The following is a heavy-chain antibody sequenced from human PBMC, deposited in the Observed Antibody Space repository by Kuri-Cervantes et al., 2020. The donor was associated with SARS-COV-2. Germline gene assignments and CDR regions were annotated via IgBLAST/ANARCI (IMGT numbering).Heavy chain of an antibody. J-gene: IGHJ5*02. CDR1: GFTFSSYG. CDR2: IRYDGSNK. V-gene: IGHV3-30*02. Sequence: GESLKISCAASGFTFSSYGMHWVRQAPGKGLEWVAFIRYDGSNKYYADSVKGRFTISRDNSKNTLYLQMNSLRAEDTAAYYCAKVGQQLVPDWFDPWGQGTLVTVSS. D-gene: IGHD6-13*01. CDR3: AKVGQQLVPDWFDP.